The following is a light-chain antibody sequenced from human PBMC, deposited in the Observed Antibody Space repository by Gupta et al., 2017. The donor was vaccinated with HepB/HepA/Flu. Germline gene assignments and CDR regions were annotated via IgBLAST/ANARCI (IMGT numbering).Light chain of an antibody. CDR1: TSNIGVNT. J-gene: IGLJ2*01. Sequence: QSLLTQPPSASGTPGQRVTISCSGSTSNIGVNTVNWYQHLPGSAPKLLIYHNDQRPVGFPDRFSASKSGTSASLAISGLQSGDDAYYYCSAWNDTVDAPLFGGGTRLTVL. V-gene: IGLV1-44*01. CDR3: SAWNDTVDAPL. CDR2: HND.